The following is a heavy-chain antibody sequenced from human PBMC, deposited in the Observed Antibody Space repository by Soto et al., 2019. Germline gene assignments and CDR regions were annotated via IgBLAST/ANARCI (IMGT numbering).Heavy chain of an antibody. CDR2: ISHTGST. CDR1: GGSITSGNSYS. Sequence: QLQLQESGSGLVKPSQTLSLTCAVYGGSITSGNSYSWSWIRQPPGKGLEWIGSISHTGSTSYNPSLKGRVTMSVDKSKNHFSLKLSSVTAADMAVYYCARAVAPYLGTWFDPWGQGTLVIVSS. CDR3: ARAVAPYLGTWFDP. V-gene: IGHV4-30-2*01. J-gene: IGHJ5*02. D-gene: IGHD3-16*01.